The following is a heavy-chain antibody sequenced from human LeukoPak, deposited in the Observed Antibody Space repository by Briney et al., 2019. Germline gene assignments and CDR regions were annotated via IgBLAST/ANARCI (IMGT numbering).Heavy chain of an antibody. CDR2: IYYSGST. CDR1: GGSFSSGGYY. Sequence: SETLPLTCTVSGGSFSSGGYYWSWIRQHPGKGLEWIGYIYYSGSTYYNPSLKSRVTISVDTSKNQFSLKLSSVTAADTAVYYCARDRRDPTYCGGDCYKPYYYYYMDVWGKGTTVTVSS. J-gene: IGHJ6*03. V-gene: IGHV4-31*03. D-gene: IGHD2-21*01. CDR3: ARDRRDPTYCGGDCYKPYYYYYMDV.